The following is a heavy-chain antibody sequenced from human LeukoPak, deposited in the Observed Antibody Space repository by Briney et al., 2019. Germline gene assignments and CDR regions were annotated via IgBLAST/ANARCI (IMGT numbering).Heavy chain of an antibody. V-gene: IGHV3-48*04. CDR3: AKGDDSGYDPIPPLD. Sequence: GGSLRLSCAASGFSFSSFDMNWVRQAPGKGLRWISFISSDSRTIYYADSVRGRFTISRDNAKNSLFLQMNTLSAEDTAVYYCAKGDDSGYDPIPPLDWGQGTLVTVSS. CDR2: ISSDSRTI. J-gene: IGHJ4*02. D-gene: IGHD5-12*01. CDR1: GFSFSSFD.